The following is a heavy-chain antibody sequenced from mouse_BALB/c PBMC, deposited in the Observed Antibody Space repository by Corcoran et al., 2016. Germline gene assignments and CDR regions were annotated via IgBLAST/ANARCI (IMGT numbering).Heavy chain of an antibody. V-gene: IGHV9-1*02. Sequence: QIQLVQSGPELKKPGETVKISCTASGYTFTNYGMNWVKQAPGKGLKWMGWINTYTGEPTYADDFKGRFAFSLETSASTAYLQINNLKNEDMATYFCATMVTMDYWGQGTSVTVSS. CDR3: ATMVTMDY. CDR2: INTYTGEP. J-gene: IGHJ4*01. D-gene: IGHD2-2*01. CDR1: GYTFTNYG.